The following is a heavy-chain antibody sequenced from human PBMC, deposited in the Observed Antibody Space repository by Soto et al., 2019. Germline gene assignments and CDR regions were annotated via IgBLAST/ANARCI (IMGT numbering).Heavy chain of an antibody. V-gene: IGHV1-69*12. CDR1: GGTFNRYA. CDR2: ITPMFGIG. J-gene: IGHJ2*01. Sequence: QVQLVQSGAEVKKPGSSVKVSCKASGGTFNRYAISWLRQAPGQGPEWMGGITPMFGIGNYAQKFQGRVKIAADESTTTVHMELRRLTCEDTAVYYCAQTLGSAVSGPGRFDLWGRGTRVIVSS. D-gene: IGHD6-19*01. CDR3: AQTLGSAVSGPGRFDL.